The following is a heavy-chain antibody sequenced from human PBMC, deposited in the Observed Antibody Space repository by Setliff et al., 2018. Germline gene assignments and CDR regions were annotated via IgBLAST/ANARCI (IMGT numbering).Heavy chain of an antibody. D-gene: IGHD5-12*01. CDR2: ISSSGSTT. CDR3: VRPFWTYSDNASLACFDD. Sequence: GGSLRLSCAASGFTFSDHYMTWIRQAPGKGLEWVSYISSSGSTTLYAASVRGRFSISRDKIKASLYLQMNILRSEATDGYSGVRPFWTYSDNASLACFDDWGQGALVTGCS. CDR1: GFTFSDHY. J-gene: IGHJ4*02. V-gene: IGHV3-11*01.